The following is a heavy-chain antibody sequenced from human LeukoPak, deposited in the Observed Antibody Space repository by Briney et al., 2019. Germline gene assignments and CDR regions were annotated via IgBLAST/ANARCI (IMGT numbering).Heavy chain of an antibody. J-gene: IGHJ2*01. Sequence: PSETLSLTCTVSGGSISSGSYYWSWIRQPAGKGLEWIGRIYTSGSTNYNPSLKSRVTISVDTSKNQFSLKLSSVTAADTAVYYCARDRISGDGSGSYYKTRYWYFDLWGRGTLVTVSS. V-gene: IGHV4-61*02. D-gene: IGHD3-10*01. CDR2: IYTSGST. CDR3: ARDRISGDGSGSYYKTRYWYFDL. CDR1: GGSISSGSYY.